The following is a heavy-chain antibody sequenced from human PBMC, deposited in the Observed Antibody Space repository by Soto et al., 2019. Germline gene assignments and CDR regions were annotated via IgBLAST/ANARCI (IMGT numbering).Heavy chain of an antibody. Sequence: QMQLQESGPGLVKPSETLSLTCTVSGGSISIRDYYWVWIRQPPGKVLEWIGSVYYSGTTYYNPSLKRRVTISVDTSNNQFSLKVRSVTAADTAVYYCARESRYNWFDPWGQGTRVTVSS. J-gene: IGHJ5*02. CDR3: ARESRYNWFDP. V-gene: IGHV4-39*02. CDR1: GGSISIRDYY. CDR2: VYYSGTT.